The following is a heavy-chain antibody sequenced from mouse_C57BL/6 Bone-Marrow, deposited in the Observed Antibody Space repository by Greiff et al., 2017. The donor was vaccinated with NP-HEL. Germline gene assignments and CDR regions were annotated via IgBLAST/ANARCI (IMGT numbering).Heavy chain of an antibody. V-gene: IGHV1-18*01. CDR2: INPNNGGT. Sequence: EVQLQQSGPELVKPGASVKIPCKASGYTFTDYNMDWVKQSHGKSLEWIGDINPNNGGTIYNQKFKGKATLTVDKSSSTAYMELRSLTSEDTAVYYCARRVRGYYAMDYWGQGTSVTVSS. CDR3: ARRVRGYYAMDY. J-gene: IGHJ4*01. CDR1: GYTFTDYN.